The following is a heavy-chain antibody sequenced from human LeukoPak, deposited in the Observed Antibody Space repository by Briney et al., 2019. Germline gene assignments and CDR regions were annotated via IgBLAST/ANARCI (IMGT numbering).Heavy chain of an antibody. D-gene: IGHD3-10*01. V-gene: IGHV4-59*08. CDR3: ARHSPSYYGSGPSVDIY. CDR2: IYYSGST. CDR1: GGSISRYY. J-gene: IGHJ4*02. Sequence: SETLSLTCTVSGGSISRYYWSWIRQPPGKGLEWIGYIYYSGSTNYNPSLKSRVTISVDTSKNQFSLKLSSVTAADTAVYYCARHSPSYYGSGPSVDIYWGQGTLVTVSS.